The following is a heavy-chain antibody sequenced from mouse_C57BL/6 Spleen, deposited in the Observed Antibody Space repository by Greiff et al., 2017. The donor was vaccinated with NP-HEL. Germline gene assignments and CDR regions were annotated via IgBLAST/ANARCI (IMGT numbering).Heavy chain of an antibody. CDR3: ARGGDDGYSEAY. CDR1: GYSFTGYY. J-gene: IGHJ3*01. CDR2: INPSTGGT. D-gene: IGHD2-3*01. Sequence: VQLQQSGPELVKPGASVKISCKASGYSFTGYYMNWVKQSPEKSLEWIGEINPSTGGTTYNQKFKAKATLTVDKSSSTAYMQLKSLTSEDSAVYYCARGGDDGYSEAYWGQGTLVTVSA. V-gene: IGHV1-42*01.